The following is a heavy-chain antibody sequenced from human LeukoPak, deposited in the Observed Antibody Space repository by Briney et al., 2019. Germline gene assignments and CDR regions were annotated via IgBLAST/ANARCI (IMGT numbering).Heavy chain of an antibody. CDR1: GFTFSSYE. J-gene: IGHJ4*02. CDR3: ARSSHFDY. Sequence: PGGSLRLSCAASGFTFSSYEMNWVRQAPGKGLEWVSYISSSGYTKHYADSVKGRFTISRDNTKNSLYLRMSSLRAEDTAVYYCARSSHFDYWGQGTLVAVSS. D-gene: IGHD3-10*01. CDR2: ISSSGYTK. V-gene: IGHV3-48*03.